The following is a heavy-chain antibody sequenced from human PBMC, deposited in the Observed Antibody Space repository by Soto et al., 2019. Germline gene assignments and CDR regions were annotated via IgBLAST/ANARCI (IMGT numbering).Heavy chain of an antibody. CDR3: ARDRHIVGPRANYAFDV. Sequence: VQSGAELKKPGASVNISCTASGFTFSDNLINWVRRAPGQGLEWMGWLNPATGNTRYSETFQGRVTISRHSSASIAYLELRDLENEDTALYFCARDRHIVGPRANYAFDVWGQWTMISVSS. V-gene: IGHV1-3*01. CDR1: GFTFSDNL. CDR2: LNPATGNT. D-gene: IGHD3-16*02. J-gene: IGHJ3*01.